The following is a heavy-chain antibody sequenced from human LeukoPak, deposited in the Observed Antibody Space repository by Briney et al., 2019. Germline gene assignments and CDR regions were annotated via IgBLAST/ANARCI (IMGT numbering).Heavy chain of an antibody. J-gene: IGHJ4*02. CDR1: GFTFSSYA. D-gene: IGHD6-13*01. CDR2: ISASADRT. CDR3: VKESRTAGPGYFDF. Sequence: GGSLRLSCAASGFTFSSYAMSWVRQAPGKGLEWVSAISASADRTFDADSVKGRFVISRDNSKNTLYLQMNSLGVEDSAVYYCVKESRTAGPGYFDFWAREPWSPSPQ. V-gene: IGHV3-23*01.